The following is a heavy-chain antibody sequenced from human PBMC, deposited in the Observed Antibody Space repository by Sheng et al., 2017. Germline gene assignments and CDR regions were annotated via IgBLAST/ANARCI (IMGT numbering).Heavy chain of an antibody. Sequence: QVQLVQSGAEVKKPGASVKVSCKASGYTFTSYGISWVRQAPGQGLEWMGWISAYNGNTNYAQKLQGRVTMTTDTSTSTAYMELRSLRSDDTAVYYCARGGEWGYCSGGSCYRDAFDIWGQGTMVTVSS. CDR1: GYTFTSYG. CDR3: ARGGEWGYCSGGSCYRDAFDI. D-gene: IGHD2-15*01. J-gene: IGHJ3*02. V-gene: IGHV1-18*01. CDR2: ISAYNGNT.